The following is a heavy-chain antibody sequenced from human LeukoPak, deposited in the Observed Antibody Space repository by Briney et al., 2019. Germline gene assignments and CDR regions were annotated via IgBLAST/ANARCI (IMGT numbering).Heavy chain of an antibody. CDR3: ARGDTAMAPIDY. D-gene: IGHD5-18*01. CDR1: GGTFSSYA. J-gene: IGHJ4*02. Sequence: SVKVSCKASGGTFSSYAISWVRQAPGQGLEWMGGIIPIFGTANYAQKFQGRVTITADESTSTAYMELSSLRSEDTAVYYCARGDTAMAPIDYWGQGTLVTVSS. CDR2: IIPIFGTA. V-gene: IGHV1-69*13.